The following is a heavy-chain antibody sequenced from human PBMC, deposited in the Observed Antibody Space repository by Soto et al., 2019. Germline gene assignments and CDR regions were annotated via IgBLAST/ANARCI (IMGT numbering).Heavy chain of an antibody. CDR1: GYTFTSYG. Sequence: ASVKVSCKASGYTFTSYGIHWVRQAPGQRLEWMGWINAANGDTKYSPKFQGRVTITRDTSASTAYMELSSLRSEDTAVYYCVRRHVSATGVDWFDPWGQGTLVTVSS. CDR3: VRRHVSATGVDWFDP. D-gene: IGHD6-13*01. J-gene: IGHJ5*02. CDR2: INAANGDT. V-gene: IGHV1-3*01.